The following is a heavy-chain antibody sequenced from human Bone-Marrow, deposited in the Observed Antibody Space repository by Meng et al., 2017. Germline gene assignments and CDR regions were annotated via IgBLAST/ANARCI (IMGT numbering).Heavy chain of an antibody. Sequence: GESLKISCTASGFTFSAYAMSWVRQTPGKGLEWVSSISGSGGGPYYADSVKGRFTISRDNSKNTLYLQMNSLRAEDTAVYYCARDKGKYYFDYWGQGTLVTVSS. CDR2: ISGSGGGP. D-gene: IGHD3-10*01. J-gene: IGHJ4*02. V-gene: IGHV3-23*01. CDR1: GFTFSAYA. CDR3: ARDKGKYYFDY.